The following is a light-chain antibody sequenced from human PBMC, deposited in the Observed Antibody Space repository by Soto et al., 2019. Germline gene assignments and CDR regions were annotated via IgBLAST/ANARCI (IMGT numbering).Light chain of an antibody. J-gene: IGKJ1*01. CDR3: QQYNDWPRT. CDR2: GAS. CDR1: QRVSSN. Sequence: EIVMTQSPATLSVSPGERATLSCRASQRVSSNLAWYQQKPGQAPRLLIYGASTRATGIPARFSGSRSGTEFTLTISSLQSEDFAVYYCQQYNDWPRTCGQGTKVEIK. V-gene: IGKV3-15*01.